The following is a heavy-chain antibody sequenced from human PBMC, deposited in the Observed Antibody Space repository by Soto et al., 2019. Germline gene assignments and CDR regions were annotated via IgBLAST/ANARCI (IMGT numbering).Heavy chain of an antibody. D-gene: IGHD2-15*01. CDR3: ARVPCIVTTCSPLNWFAP. CDR2: MNPNTGVT. Sequence: QVQLVQSGAEVKKPGASVKVSCKASGDTFTDYLIHWVRQAPGQGLEWIGWMNPNTGVTNYAQTFQDRVTMTRDTSITTAYMELSSLRSDDTAVYFCARVPCIVTTCSPLNWFAPWGQGTLVTVSS. V-gene: IGHV1-2*02. CDR1: GDTFTDYL. J-gene: IGHJ5*02.